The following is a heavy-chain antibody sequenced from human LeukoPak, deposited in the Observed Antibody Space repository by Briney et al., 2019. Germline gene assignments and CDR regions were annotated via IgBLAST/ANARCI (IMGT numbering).Heavy chain of an antibody. J-gene: IGHJ4*02. D-gene: IGHD3-16*01. Sequence: EGSLRLSCAATGFTFSRYGVHWVRQAPGKGLEWVAVISFDGSNKYYADSVKGRFTISRDNSKNTLFLQMNSLRAEDTAVYYCARGRLGELHSIYYWGQGTLVTVSS. CDR2: ISFDGSNK. CDR3: ARGRLGELHSIYY. CDR1: GFTFSRYG. V-gene: IGHV3-30-3*01.